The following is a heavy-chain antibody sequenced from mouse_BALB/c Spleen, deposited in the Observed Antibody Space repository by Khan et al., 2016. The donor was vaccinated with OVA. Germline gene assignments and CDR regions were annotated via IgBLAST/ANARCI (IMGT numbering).Heavy chain of an antibody. CDR3: ARGGDYFDY. Sequence: VELVESGPGLVAPSQSLSITCTVSGFSLSSFGIYWVRQPPGKGLEWLGVIWAGGDTNYNSALMSSLSISKDNSKSQVFLKMNSLQTDDTALYYCARGGDYFDYWGQGTTLTVSA. D-gene: IGHD1-1*02. V-gene: IGHV2-9*02. CDR2: IWAGGDT. J-gene: IGHJ2*01. CDR1: GFSLSSFG.